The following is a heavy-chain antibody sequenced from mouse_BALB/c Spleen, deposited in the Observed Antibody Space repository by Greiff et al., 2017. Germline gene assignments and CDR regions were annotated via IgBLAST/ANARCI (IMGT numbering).Heavy chain of an antibody. CDR1: GYTFTSYT. D-gene: IGHD2-14*01. CDR3: ARQVRDAMDY. Sequence: VQLQESAAELARPGASVKMSCKASGYTFTSYTMHWVKQRPGQGLEWIGYINPSSGYTEYNQKFKDKTTLTADKSSSTAYMQLSSLTSEDSAVYYCARQVRDAMDYWGQGTSVTVSS. J-gene: IGHJ4*01. CDR2: INPSSGYT. V-gene: IGHV1-4*02.